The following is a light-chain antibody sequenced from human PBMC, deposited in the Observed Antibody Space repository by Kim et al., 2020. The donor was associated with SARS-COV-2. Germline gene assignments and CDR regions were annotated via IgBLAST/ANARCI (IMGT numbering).Light chain of an antibody. CDR1: QRISDS. CDR3: QQSYSTPRT. J-gene: IGKJ2*01. CDR2: GAT. V-gene: IGKV1-39*01. Sequence: YASISDTVTISCRARQRISDSLNWYHQKPGKAPKLLLFGATSLHSGVLSRFSGSGSGTHFTLTVSSLQPEDFAIYYCQQSYSTPRTFGQGTKLEI.